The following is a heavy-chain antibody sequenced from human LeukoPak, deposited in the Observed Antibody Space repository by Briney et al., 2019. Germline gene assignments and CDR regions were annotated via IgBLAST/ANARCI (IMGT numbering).Heavy chain of an antibody. CDR1: GDSISNYY. V-gene: IGHV4-59*01. Sequence: SETLSLTCTVSGDSISNYYWSWIRQPPGKGLEWVGFIHNSANTNYNPSLRSRVTISVDTSKNQFSLKLSSVTAADTAVYYCARARRITMLWGAFDIWGQGTMVTVSS. CDR2: IHNSANT. J-gene: IGHJ3*02. D-gene: IGHD3-10*02. CDR3: ARARRITMLWGAFDI.